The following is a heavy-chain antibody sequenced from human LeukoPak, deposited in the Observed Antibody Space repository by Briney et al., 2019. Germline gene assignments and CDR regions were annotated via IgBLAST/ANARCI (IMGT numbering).Heavy chain of an antibody. Sequence: TGGSLRLSCAASGFTFSSYGMHWVRQAPGKGLEWVAVIWYDGSNKYYADSVKGRFTISRDNSKNTLYLQMNSLRADDTAVYYCARGCYYEGSGYCPFDYWGPGTLVTVSS. D-gene: IGHD3-22*01. J-gene: IGHJ4*02. CDR1: GFTFSSYG. V-gene: IGHV3-33*01. CDR3: ARGCYYEGSGYCPFDY. CDR2: IWYDGSNK.